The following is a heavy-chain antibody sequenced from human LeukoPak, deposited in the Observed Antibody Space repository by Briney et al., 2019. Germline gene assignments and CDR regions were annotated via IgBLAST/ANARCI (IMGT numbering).Heavy chain of an antibody. CDR2: ISYDGSNI. CDR3: AKDGTTVTTLYRPTNWFGP. Sequence: GGSLRLSCVASGFTFSSYGMHWVRQAPGKGLEWVAVISYDGSNIYYADFVKGRFTISRDNSKNTLFLQMSSLRADDTAVYYCAKDGTTVTTLYRPTNWFGPWGQGTLVTVSS. V-gene: IGHV3-30*18. D-gene: IGHD4-11*01. J-gene: IGHJ5*02. CDR1: GFTFSSYG.